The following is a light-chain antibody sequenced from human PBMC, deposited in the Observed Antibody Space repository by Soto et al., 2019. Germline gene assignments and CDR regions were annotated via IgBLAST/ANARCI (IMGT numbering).Light chain of an antibody. CDR3: QQYNKWSSIS. V-gene: IGKV3-15*01. J-gene: IGKJ5*01. CDR1: QSVGSN. CDR2: GAS. Sequence: VITQSPATLSVSPGERATFSCRASQSVGSNLAWYQQKPGQAPRLLIYGASTRATGIPARFSGSVSGTDFTLTISRLEPEDLAVYHCQQYNKWSSISFGQGTRLEIK.